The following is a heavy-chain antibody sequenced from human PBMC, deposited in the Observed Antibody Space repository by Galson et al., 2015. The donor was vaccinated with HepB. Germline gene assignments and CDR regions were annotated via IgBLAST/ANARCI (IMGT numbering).Heavy chain of an antibody. J-gene: IGHJ4*02. V-gene: IGHV3-48*01. CDR2: ISTTSSTI. CDR1: GFTFSDYS. D-gene: IGHD1-14*01. Sequence: LRLSCAVAGFTFSDYSMNWVRRAPGKGLEWVSYISTTSSTIYYADSVKGRFTISRDNAKRSLYLQMDGLRADDTAVYYCARMITGTGRRFDYWVQGTLVAVSS. CDR3: ARMITGTGRRFDY.